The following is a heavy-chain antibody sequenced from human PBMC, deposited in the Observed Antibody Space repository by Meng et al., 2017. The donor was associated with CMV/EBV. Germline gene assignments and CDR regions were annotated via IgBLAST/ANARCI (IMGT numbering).Heavy chain of an antibody. CDR1: GYTFTGYY. CDR2: INPNSGGT. V-gene: IGHV1-2*02. CDR3: ARGAVVVVPAADDAFDI. Sequence: ASVKVSCKASGYTFTGYYMHWVRQAPGQGLEWMGWINPNSGGTNYAQKFQGRVTMTRDTSISTAYMELSSLRSEDTAVYYCARGAVVVVPAADDAFDIWGQGTMVTVSS. D-gene: IGHD2-2*01. J-gene: IGHJ3*02.